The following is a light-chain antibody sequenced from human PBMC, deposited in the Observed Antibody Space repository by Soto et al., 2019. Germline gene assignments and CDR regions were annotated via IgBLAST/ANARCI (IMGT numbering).Light chain of an antibody. Sequence: QSALTQPPSASGSLGQSVTFSCTGTSSDVGGYNYVSWYQQHPGKAPKLMIYDIINRPSGVSNRFSGSKSGNTASLTISGLQAEDEADYYCVSFTTSRSYVFGTGTKLTVL. V-gene: IGLV2-14*01. J-gene: IGLJ1*01. CDR2: DII. CDR3: VSFTTSRSYV. CDR1: SSDVGGYNY.